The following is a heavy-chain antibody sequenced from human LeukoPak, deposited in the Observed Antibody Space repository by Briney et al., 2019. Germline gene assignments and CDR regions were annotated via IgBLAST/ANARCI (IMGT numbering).Heavy chain of an antibody. CDR1: GFTFSTCS. J-gene: IGHJ4*02. CDR2: ISGSTSTI. V-gene: IGHV3-48*02. CDR3: ARRFDS. Sequence: GGSLRLSCAASGFTFSTCSMNWVRQAPGKGLEWVSSISGSTSTIYYADSVKGRFTISRDNAKNSLYLQMTSLRDEDTAVYYCARRFDSWGQGTLVTVSS.